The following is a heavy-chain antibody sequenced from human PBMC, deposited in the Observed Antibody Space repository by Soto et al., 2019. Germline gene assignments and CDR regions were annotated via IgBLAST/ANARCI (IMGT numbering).Heavy chain of an antibody. J-gene: IGHJ4*02. CDR2: IYYSGST. V-gene: IGHV4-59*01. D-gene: IGHD4-17*01. CDR3: ARSTVTPYLFDY. Sequence: SETLSLTCTVSGGSISSYYWSWTRQPPGKGLEWIGYIYYSGSTNYNPSLKSRVTISVDTSKNQFSLKLSSVTAADTAVYYCARSTVTPYLFDYWGQGTLVTVSS. CDR1: GGSISSYY.